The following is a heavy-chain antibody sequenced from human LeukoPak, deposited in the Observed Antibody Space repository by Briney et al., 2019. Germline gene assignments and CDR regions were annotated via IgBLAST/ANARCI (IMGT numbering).Heavy chain of an antibody. J-gene: IGHJ4*02. V-gene: IGHV4-39*01. Sequence: PSETLSLTCTVSGGSISSSSYYWGWIRQPPGKGLEWIGSMYYSGSAYYNPSLKSRVSISVDTSKSQFSLKLSSVTAADTAVYYCARADCNSSCYECDYWGQGTLVTVSS. CDR1: GGSISSSSYY. D-gene: IGHD2-2*01. CDR2: MYYSGSA. CDR3: ARADCNSSCYECDY.